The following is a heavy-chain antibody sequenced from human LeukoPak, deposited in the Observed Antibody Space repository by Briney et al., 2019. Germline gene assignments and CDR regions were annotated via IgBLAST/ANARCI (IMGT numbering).Heavy chain of an antibody. CDR1: GFTFSSYG. CDR2: IWYDGSNK. CDR3: AREATPWATVLQNWFDP. D-gene: IGHD4-17*01. J-gene: IGHJ5*02. Sequence: GGSLRLSCAASGFTFSSYGMHWVRQAPGKGLEWVAVIWYDGSNKYYADSVKGRFTISRDNSKNTVYLQMNSLRAEDTAVYYCAREATPWATVLQNWFDPWGQGTLVTVSS. V-gene: IGHV3-33*01.